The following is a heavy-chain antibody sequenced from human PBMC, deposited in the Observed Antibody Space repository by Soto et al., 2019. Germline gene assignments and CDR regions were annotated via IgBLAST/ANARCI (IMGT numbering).Heavy chain of an antibody. V-gene: IGHV1-8*01. J-gene: IGHJ4*02. CDR2: MNPISGNT. Sequence: ASVKVSCKASGYTFTSYDINWVRQATGQGLEWMGCMNPISGNTGYAQNFQARVTMTRNTSMSTAYMELSSLTSDDSAMYYCARGPLVVLNYFESWGQGTLVTVSS. CDR3: ARGPLVVLNYFES. CDR1: GYTFTSYD.